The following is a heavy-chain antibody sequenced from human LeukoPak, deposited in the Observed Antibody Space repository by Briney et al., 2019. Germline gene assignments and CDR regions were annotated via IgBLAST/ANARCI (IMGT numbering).Heavy chain of an antibody. CDR2: IYHSGST. J-gene: IGHJ6*03. Sequence: SETLSLTCTVSGYSISSGYYWGWIRQPPGKGLEWIGSIYHSGSTHYNPSLKSRVTISVDTSKNQFSLKLSSVTAADTAVYYCASLWFGVHYMDVWGKGTTVTVSS. CDR1: GYSISSGYY. V-gene: IGHV4-38-2*02. D-gene: IGHD3-10*01. CDR3: ASLWFGVHYMDV.